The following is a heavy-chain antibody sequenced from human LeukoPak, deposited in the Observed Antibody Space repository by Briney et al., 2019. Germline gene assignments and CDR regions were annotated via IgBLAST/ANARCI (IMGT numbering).Heavy chain of an antibody. Sequence: GGSLRLSCSASGFTFSSYAMHWVRQAPGKGLEYVSAISSAGGSTYYADSVKGRFTISRDNSKNTLYLQMNSLRAEDTAVYYCAKDRSPDYYDSSGNRAFDYWGQGTLVTVSS. CDR1: GFTFSSYA. CDR3: AKDRSPDYYDSSGNRAFDY. J-gene: IGHJ4*02. D-gene: IGHD3-22*01. V-gene: IGHV3-64*04. CDR2: ISSAGGST.